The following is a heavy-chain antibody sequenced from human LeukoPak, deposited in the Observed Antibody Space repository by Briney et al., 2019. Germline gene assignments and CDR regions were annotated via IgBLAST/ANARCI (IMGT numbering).Heavy chain of an antibody. CDR2: IYYTGST. J-gene: IGHJ4*02. CDR1: GGSISSHY. D-gene: IGHD4-23*01. V-gene: IGHV4-59*11. CDR3: ARVGFGNTPHPIDY. Sequence: SETLSLTCTVSGGSISSHYWSWIRQPPGKGLEWIGYIYYTGSTSYNPSLKSRVTISVDTSKNQFSLKLRSVTAADTAVYYCARVGFGNTPHPIDYWGQGTLVTVSS.